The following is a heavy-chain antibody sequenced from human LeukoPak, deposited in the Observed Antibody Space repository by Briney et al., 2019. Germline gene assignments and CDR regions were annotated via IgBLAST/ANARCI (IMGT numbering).Heavy chain of an antibody. CDR1: GFTFDDYA. Sequence: GRSLRLSCAASGFTFDDYAMHWVRQAPGKGLEWVSGISWNSGSIGYADPVKGRFTISRDNAKNPLYLQMNSLRAEDTALYYCAKDIEYSSGWYEFDYWGQGTLVTVSS. CDR3: AKDIEYSSGWYEFDY. D-gene: IGHD6-19*01. J-gene: IGHJ4*02. V-gene: IGHV3-9*01. CDR2: ISWNSGSI.